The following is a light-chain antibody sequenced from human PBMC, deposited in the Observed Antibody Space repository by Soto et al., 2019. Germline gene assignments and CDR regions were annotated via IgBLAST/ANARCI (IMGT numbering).Light chain of an antibody. CDR2: AAS. J-gene: IGKJ3*01. CDR1: QDLKKW. V-gene: IGKV1-12*01. CDR3: HQASNFPCP. Sequence: DIQLTQSPSSVSASVGDTINITCRASQDLKKWLSWYQKKPGKAPKVLIYAASSLESGVPSRFSGSGSGTEFTLTITSLQTDDFASYFCHQASNFPCPFGPGTKV.